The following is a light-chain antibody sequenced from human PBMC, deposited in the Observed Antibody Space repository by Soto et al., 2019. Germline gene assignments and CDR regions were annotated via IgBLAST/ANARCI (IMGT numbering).Light chain of an antibody. CDR2: GAS. CDR1: QSVSSIF. J-gene: IGKJ2*01. CDR3: QQYGSSPPYT. V-gene: IGKV3-20*01. Sequence: PGERATLSCSASQSVSSIFLAWYQQKPGQTPRLLIYGASSRATGIPDRFSGSGSGTDFTLTISRLEPEDFAVYYCQQYGSSPPYTFGQGTKVDIK.